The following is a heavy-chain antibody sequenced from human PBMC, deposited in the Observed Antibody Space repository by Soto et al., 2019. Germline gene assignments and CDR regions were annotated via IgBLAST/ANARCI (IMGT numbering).Heavy chain of an antibody. J-gene: IGHJ4*02. CDR2: TSGSGDTT. V-gene: IGHV3-23*01. CDR3: AKDLGYDGSGIEI. Sequence: EVQLLESGGGLLQPGGSLRLSCAVSGFTFSNYGMSWVRQAPGKGLEWVAATSGSGDTTYYADSVKGRFTISRDNSKNKLYVQINSLRADDTAVYYCAKDLGYDGSGIEIWGQGTLVTVS. D-gene: IGHD3-10*01. CDR1: GFTFSNYG.